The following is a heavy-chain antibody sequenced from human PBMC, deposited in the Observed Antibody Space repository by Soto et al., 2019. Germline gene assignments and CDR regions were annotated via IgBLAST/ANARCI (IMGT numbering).Heavy chain of an antibody. CDR2: IWYDGSNK. J-gene: IGHJ4*02. Sequence: QVQLVESGGGVVQPGRSLRLSCAASGFTFSSYGMHWVRQAPGKGLEWVAVIWYDGSNKYYADSVKGRFTISRDNSKNTLYLQMNSLRAEDTAVYYCASPGGSGYYNYWGQGTLVTVSS. CDR1: GFTFSSYG. D-gene: IGHD3-22*01. V-gene: IGHV3-33*01. CDR3: ASPGGSGYYNY.